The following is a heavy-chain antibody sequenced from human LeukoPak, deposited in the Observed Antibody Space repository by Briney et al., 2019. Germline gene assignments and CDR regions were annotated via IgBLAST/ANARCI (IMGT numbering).Heavy chain of an antibody. CDR1: GFTFSSHW. Sequence: GGSLRLSCAASGFTFSSHWMHWVRQIPGKGLMWVSRIHGDGITIDYADSVKGRVTISRDNAKNTLSLQMNGLRVEDTAVYYCARAPSSSSWSFGFWGQGTLVTVSS. D-gene: IGHD6-13*01. V-gene: IGHV3-74*01. J-gene: IGHJ4*02. CDR2: IHGDGITI. CDR3: ARAPSSSSWSFGF.